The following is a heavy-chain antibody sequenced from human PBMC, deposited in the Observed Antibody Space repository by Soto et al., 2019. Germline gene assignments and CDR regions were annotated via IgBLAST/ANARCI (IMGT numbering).Heavy chain of an antibody. V-gene: IGHV1-69*13. D-gene: IGHD5-12*01. CDR1: GGTFSSYA. CDR2: IIPIFGTA. CDR3: ARDGGDIVATIYDGSAYYFDY. Sequence: GASVKVSCKASGGTFSSYAISWVRQAPGQGLEWMGGIIPIFGTANYAQKFQGRVTITADESTSTAYMELSSLRSEDTAVYYCARDGGDIVATIYDGSAYYFDYWGQGTLVTVSS. J-gene: IGHJ4*02.